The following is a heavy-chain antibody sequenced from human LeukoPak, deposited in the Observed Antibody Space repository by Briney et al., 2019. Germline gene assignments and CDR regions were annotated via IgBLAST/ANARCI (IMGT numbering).Heavy chain of an antibody. CDR1: GGSISSGGYS. D-gene: IGHD5-24*01. V-gene: IGHV4-30-2*01. J-gene: IGHJ4*02. Sequence: PSQTLSLTCAVSGGSISSGGYSWSWIRQPPGKGLEWIGYIYHSGSTYYNPSLKSRVTISVDRSKNQFSLKLSSVTAADTAVYYCAVGRDGYIPYFDYWGQGTLVTVSS. CDR2: IYHSGST. CDR3: AVGRDGYIPYFDY.